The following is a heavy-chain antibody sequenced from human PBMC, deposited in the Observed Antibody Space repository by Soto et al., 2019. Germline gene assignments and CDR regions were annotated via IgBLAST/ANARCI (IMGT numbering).Heavy chain of an antibody. J-gene: IGHJ6*02. CDR2: IMPIFRAP. CDR1: GGAFSDYA. Sequence: QVQLVQSGAEVKKSGSSVKVSCKASGGAFSDYAFSWVRQAPGQGLEWLGGIMPIFRAPDYAQKFQGRVTITAXGXTXTXXMEMTSLTGEDTATYYWAGWLKGADIGNYYYGMDVWGQGTAVPVS. V-gene: IGHV1-69*12. D-gene: IGHD2-15*01. CDR3: AGWLKGADIGNYYYGMDV.